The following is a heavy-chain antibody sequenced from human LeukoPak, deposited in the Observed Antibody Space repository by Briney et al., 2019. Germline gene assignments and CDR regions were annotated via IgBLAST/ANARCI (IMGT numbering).Heavy chain of an antibody. Sequence: KTSETLSLTCTVSGYPISSGYYWGWIRQPPGKGLEWTGSIDHSGSTYYNPSLKSRVTISVDTSKNQFSLKLSSVTAADTAVYYCARVDTKRTLVRGVINEARYFDYWGQGTLVTVSS. CDR1: GYPISSGYY. J-gene: IGHJ4*02. V-gene: IGHV4-38-2*02. CDR3: ARVDTKRTLVRGVINEARYFDY. D-gene: IGHD3-10*01. CDR2: IDHSGST.